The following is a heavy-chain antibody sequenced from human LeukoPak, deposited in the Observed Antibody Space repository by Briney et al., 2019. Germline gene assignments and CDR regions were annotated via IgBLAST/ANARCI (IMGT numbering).Heavy chain of an antibody. CDR3: AREQYSSSSTGWFDP. Sequence: ASVKVSCKASGYTFTGYYMHWVRQAPGQGLEWMGWISPNSGGTNYAQKFQGRVTMTRDTSISTAYMELSRLRSDDTAVYYCAREQYSSSSTGWFDPWGQGTLVTVSS. CDR1: GYTFTGYY. J-gene: IGHJ5*02. V-gene: IGHV1-2*02. CDR2: ISPNSGGT. D-gene: IGHD6-6*01.